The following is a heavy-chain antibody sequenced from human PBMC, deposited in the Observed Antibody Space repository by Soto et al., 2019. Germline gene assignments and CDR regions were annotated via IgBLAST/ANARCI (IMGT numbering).Heavy chain of an antibody. D-gene: IGHD3-10*01. CDR1: GGSISSSNYY. Sequence: QLQLQESGPGLVKPSETLSLTCTVSGGSISSSNYYWGWIRQPPGKGLEWIGSIYYSGSTYYNPSLQSRVTISVDTAKNQSALNLSSVTAADTAVYYCARETMYYYESGSRGYFDYWGQGTLVTVSS. CDR3: ARETMYYYESGSRGYFDY. CDR2: IYYSGST. V-gene: IGHV4-39*02. J-gene: IGHJ4*02.